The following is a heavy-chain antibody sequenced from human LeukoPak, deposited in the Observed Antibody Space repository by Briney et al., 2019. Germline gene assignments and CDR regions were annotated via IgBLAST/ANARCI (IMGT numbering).Heavy chain of an antibody. V-gene: IGHV3-23*01. CDR3: ARPLIVSAGTGPFDY. J-gene: IGHJ4*02. D-gene: IGHD5/OR15-5a*01. CDR2: IIVSGDNT. Sequence: GGSLRLSCAASGFTFSNYAMNWVRQAPGKGLEWVSSIIVSGDNTYYADSVKGRFTISRDNSKNTLYLQINSLGAEDTAVYYCARPLIVSAGTGPFDYWGQGTLVTVSS. CDR1: GFTFSNYA.